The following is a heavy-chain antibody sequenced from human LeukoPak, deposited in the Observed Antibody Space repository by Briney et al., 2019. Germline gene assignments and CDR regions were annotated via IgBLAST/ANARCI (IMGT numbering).Heavy chain of an antibody. CDR3: ARAVMVRGVISFDY. D-gene: IGHD3-10*01. CDR1: GYTFTRYG. J-gene: IGHJ4*02. CDR2: IYPIDAGT. V-gene: IGHV5-51*01. Sequence: GESLKISGKGSGYTFTRYGIGGVRQMPGKGLEWRGIIYPIDAGTRYSPSFQGHVTTSADKSISTPYLQWSSLTDSDTDMYYCARAVMVRGVISFDYWGQGPLVPVSS.